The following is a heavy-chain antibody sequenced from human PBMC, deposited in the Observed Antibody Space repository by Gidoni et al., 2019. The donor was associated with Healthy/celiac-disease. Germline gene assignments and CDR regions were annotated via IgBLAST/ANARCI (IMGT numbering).Heavy chain of an antibody. V-gene: IGHV4-34*01. CDR3: ARGRGYYLNRCFDY. CDR2: INHSGST. D-gene: IGHD3-22*01. Sequence: QVQLQQWGAGLLKPSETLSLTCAVYGGSFSGYYWSWIRQPPGKGLEWIGEINHSGSTNYNPSLKSRVTISVDTSKNQFSLKLSSVTAADTAVYYCARGRGYYLNRCFDYWGQGTLVTVSS. CDR1: GGSFSGYY. J-gene: IGHJ4*02.